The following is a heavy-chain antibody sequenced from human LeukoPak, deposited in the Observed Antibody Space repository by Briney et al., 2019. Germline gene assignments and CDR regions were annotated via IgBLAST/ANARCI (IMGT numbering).Heavy chain of an antibody. Sequence: GGSLRLSCAASGFTFSTYSMNWVRQAPGKGLEWVSYISRSSNTIYYADSVKGRFTISRDNAKNSLYLQMNSLRAEDTAVYYCARVLAQFGPHAFDIWGQGTMVTVSS. CDR2: ISRSSNTI. D-gene: IGHD3-16*01. J-gene: IGHJ3*02. CDR1: GFTFSTYS. CDR3: ARVLAQFGPHAFDI. V-gene: IGHV3-48*01.